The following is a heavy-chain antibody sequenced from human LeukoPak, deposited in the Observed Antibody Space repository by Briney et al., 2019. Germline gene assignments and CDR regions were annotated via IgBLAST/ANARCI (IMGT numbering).Heavy chain of an antibody. D-gene: IGHD3-22*01. CDR2: IIPILGIA. J-gene: IGHJ4*02. Sequence: GASVKVSCKASGGTFSSYVISWVRQAPGQGLEWMGRIIPILGIANYAQKFQGRVTITADKSTSTAYMELSSLRSEDTAVYYCASPPADYYDSRGYFDYWGQGTLVTVSS. CDR1: GGTFSSYV. V-gene: IGHV1-69*04. CDR3: ASPPADYYDSRGYFDY.